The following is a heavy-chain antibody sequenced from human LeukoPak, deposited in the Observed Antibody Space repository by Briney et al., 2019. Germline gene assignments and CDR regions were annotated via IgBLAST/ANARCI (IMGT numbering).Heavy chain of an antibody. D-gene: IGHD3-22*01. CDR3: ARGGGYYDSSGDRKDLSLLDY. CDR2: ISSTSTTI. V-gene: IGHV3-48*01. Sequence: PGGSLRLSCAASGFTFNLYSMHWVRQAPGKGLEWLSYISSTSTTIYYADSVKGRFTISRDKAKNSLYLQMNSLRADDTAVYYCARGGGYYDSSGDRKDLSLLDYWGQGTLVTVSS. J-gene: IGHJ4*02. CDR1: GFTFNLYS.